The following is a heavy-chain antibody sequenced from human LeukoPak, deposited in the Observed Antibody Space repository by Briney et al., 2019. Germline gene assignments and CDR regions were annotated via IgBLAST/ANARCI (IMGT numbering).Heavy chain of an antibody. CDR2: ISSSSSYI. CDR1: GFTFSSYS. J-gene: IGHJ4*02. Sequence: PGGSLRLSCAAPGFTFSSYSMNWVRQAPGKGLEWVSSISSSSSYIYYADSVKGRFTISRDNAKNSLYLQMNSLRAEDTAVYYCARERYYYDSSGYQIPNFDFWGQGTLVTVSS. CDR3: ARERYYYDSSGYQIPNFDF. D-gene: IGHD3-22*01. V-gene: IGHV3-21*01.